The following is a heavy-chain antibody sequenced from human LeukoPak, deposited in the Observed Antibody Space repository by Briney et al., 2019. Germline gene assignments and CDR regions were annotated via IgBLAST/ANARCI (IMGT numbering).Heavy chain of an antibody. J-gene: IGHJ4*02. CDR2: ISAYNGNT. Sequence: GASVKVSCKASGYTFTGYYMHWVRQAPGQGLEWMGWISAYNGNTNYAQKLQGRVTMTTDTSTSTAYMELRSLRSDDTAVYYCARGRPAARLDYWGQGTLVTVSS. CDR1: GYTFTGYY. D-gene: IGHD2-2*01. V-gene: IGHV1-18*04. CDR3: ARGRPAARLDY.